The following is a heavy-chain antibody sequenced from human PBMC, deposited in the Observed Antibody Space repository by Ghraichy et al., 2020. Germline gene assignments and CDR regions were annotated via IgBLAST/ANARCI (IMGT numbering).Heavy chain of an antibody. V-gene: IGHV1-2*02. D-gene: IGHD6-25*01. CDR2: INPYSGDT. CDR3: ARVRGQRLRYGVDV. Sequence: ASVKVSCTASGYTFTGYHIHWVRQAPGQGLEWMGWINPYSGDTNYAQKFQGRVTMTRDTSNSTACMDLSSLRSDDTSVYFCARVRGQRLRYGVDVWGQGTTVTVSS. CDR1: GYTFTGYH. J-gene: IGHJ6*02.